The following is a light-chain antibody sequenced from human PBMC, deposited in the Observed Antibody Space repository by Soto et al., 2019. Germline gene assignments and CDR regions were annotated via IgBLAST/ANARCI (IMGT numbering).Light chain of an antibody. CDR3: KKYKDWPTT. Sequence: IVMTQSPAIRLVSSRQRASLSCSASQSVSTPVAWYHQKPGQAHRLLVYGASTRATGIPARFSGSGAGTDFTLTITSLQSEDFGVYFCKKYKDWPTTFGKGTKVAIK. CDR1: QSVSTP. CDR2: GAS. V-gene: IGKV3-15*01. J-gene: IGKJ1*01.